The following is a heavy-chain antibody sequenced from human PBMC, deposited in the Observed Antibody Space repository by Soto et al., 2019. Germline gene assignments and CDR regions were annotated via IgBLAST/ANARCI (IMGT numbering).Heavy chain of an antibody. CDR1: GGSVSSGSFY. CDR2: IYYSGTT. D-gene: IGHD2-2*02. V-gene: IGHV4-61*01. J-gene: IGHJ6*02. CDR3: AREGRLYNYNGIDV. Sequence: SETLSRTCTVSGGSVSSGSFYLTWIRQPPGKGLEWIGYIYYSGTTNYNPSLKSRVTMSVDRSRNQFSLQLSSVTAADTALYYCAREGRLYNYNGIDVWGQGTTVTVSS.